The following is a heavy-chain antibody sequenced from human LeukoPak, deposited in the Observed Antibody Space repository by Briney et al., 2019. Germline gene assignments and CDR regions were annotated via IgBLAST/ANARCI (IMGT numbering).Heavy chain of an antibody. CDR2: ISPNSGGT. CDR3: ARVSYYDFWSTIDY. D-gene: IGHD3-3*01. Sequence: ASVKVSCKASGYTFTGYYIHWVRQAPGQGLEWMGWISPNSGGTNYAQKFHGRDTMTRDTSISTAYMELSRLRSDDTAVFYCARVSYYDFWSTIDYWGQGTLVTVSS. V-gene: IGHV1-2*02. CDR1: GYTFTGYY. J-gene: IGHJ4*02.